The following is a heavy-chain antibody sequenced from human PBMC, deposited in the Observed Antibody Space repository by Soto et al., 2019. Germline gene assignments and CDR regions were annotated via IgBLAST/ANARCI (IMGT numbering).Heavy chain of an antibody. J-gene: IGHJ5*02. V-gene: IGHV1-46*01. CDR1: GYTFTSYY. CDR3: AKTSKMATTKYWFDP. Sequence: GAAVKVSCKASGYTFTSYYMNWVRQAPGQGLEWMGIINPSGGSTSYAQKFQGRVTMTRDTSTSTVYMELSSLRSEDTAVYYCAKTSKMATTKYWFDPWGQGTLVTVSS. D-gene: IGHD5-12*01. CDR2: INPSGGST.